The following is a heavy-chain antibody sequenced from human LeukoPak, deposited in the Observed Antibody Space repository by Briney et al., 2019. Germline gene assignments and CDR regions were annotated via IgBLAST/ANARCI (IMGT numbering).Heavy chain of an antibody. V-gene: IGHV1-69*13. D-gene: IGHD2-15*01. CDR1: GGTFSSYA. CDR3: AEENCSGGSCYSTGSGWFDP. Sequence: ASVKVSCKASGGTFSSYAISWVRQAPGQGLEWMGGIIPIFGIANYAQKFQGRVTITADESTSTAYMELSSLRSEDTAVYYCAEENCSGGSCYSTGSGWFDPWGQGTLVTVSS. CDR2: IIPIFGIA. J-gene: IGHJ5*02.